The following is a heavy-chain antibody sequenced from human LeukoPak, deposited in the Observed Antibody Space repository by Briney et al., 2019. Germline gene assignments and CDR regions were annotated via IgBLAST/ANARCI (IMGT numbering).Heavy chain of an antibody. J-gene: IGHJ6*03. D-gene: IGHD3-10*01. CDR1: GYSFTTFG. Sequence: ASVKVSCKASGYSFTTFGITWVRQAPGQGLKWMGWISAYNGNTNYAQKLQGRVTMTTDTSTSTAYMELRSLRSGDTAVYYCARGVLLWFGELSFDYYYYMDVWGKGTTVTVSS. CDR3: ARGVLLWFGELSFDYYYYMDV. CDR2: ISAYNGNT. V-gene: IGHV1-18*01.